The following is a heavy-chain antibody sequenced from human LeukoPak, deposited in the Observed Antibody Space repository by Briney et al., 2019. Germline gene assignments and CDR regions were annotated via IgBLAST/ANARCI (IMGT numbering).Heavy chain of an antibody. J-gene: IGHJ4*02. Sequence: SVNVSCKASGGTFSSYAISWVRQAPGQGLEWMGGIIPIFGTANYAQKFQGRVTITADESTSTAYMELSSLRSEDTAVYYCARGYCSGGSCYHQFDYWGQGTLVTVSS. D-gene: IGHD2-15*01. CDR2: IIPIFGTA. CDR3: ARGYCSGGSCYHQFDY. CDR1: GGTFSSYA. V-gene: IGHV1-69*01.